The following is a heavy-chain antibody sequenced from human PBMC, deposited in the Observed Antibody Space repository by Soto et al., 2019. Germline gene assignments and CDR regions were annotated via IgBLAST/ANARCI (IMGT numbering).Heavy chain of an antibody. CDR2: INHSGST. J-gene: IGHJ6*02. CDR1: GGSFSGYY. V-gene: IGHV4-34*01. Sequence: SETLSLTCAVYGGSFSGYYWSWIRQPPGKGLEWIGEINHSGSTNYNPSLKSRVTISVDTSKNQFSLKLSSVTAADTAVYYCARALFWSGYYKYYYYGMDVWGQGTTVTVSS. D-gene: IGHD3-3*01. CDR3: ARALFWSGYYKYYYYGMDV.